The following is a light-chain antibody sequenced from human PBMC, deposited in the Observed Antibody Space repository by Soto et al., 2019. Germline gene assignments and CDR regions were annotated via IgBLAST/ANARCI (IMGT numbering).Light chain of an antibody. V-gene: IGKV3-20*01. J-gene: IGKJ3*01. CDR2: GAS. CDR3: QQYGSSPIFT. CDR1: QSVSSSY. Sequence: EIVLTQSPGTLSLSPGDRATLSCRASQSVSSSYLAWYQQQPGQAPRLLIYGASGRATGIPDRFSGGGAGTDFTLTISRLEPEDFAVYYCQQYGSSPIFTFGPGTKVDIK.